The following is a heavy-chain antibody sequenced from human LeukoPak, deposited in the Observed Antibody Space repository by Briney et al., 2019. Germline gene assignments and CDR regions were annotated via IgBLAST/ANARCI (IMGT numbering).Heavy chain of an antibody. Sequence: GGSLRLSCAASGFTVSSNYMSWVRQAPGKGLGWVSVIYSGGTTYYADSVKGRFTISRDNSKNTLYLQMNSLRAEDTAVYYCARVLVTAYGNWFDPWGQGTRVTVSS. J-gene: IGHJ5*02. V-gene: IGHV3-66*01. D-gene: IGHD2-21*02. CDR3: ARVLVTAYGNWFDP. CDR2: IYSGGTT. CDR1: GFTVSSNY.